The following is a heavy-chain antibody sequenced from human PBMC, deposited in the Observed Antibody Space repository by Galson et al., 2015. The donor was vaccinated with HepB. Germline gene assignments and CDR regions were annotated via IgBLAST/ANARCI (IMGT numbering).Heavy chain of an antibody. J-gene: IGHJ6*02. CDR3: VKGDLFCTNGVCFARSPSDYYGMDV. CDR2: ISWNSRDI. CDR1: GFTFEDYT. Sequence: SLRLSCAASGFTFEDYTLHWVRQVPGKGLEWVSGISWNSRDIAYVDSVKGRFTISRDNARNSLYLEMNSLKTEDTAVYYCVKGDLFCTNGVCFARSPSDYYGMDVWGQGTTVTVSS. D-gene: IGHD2-8*01. V-gene: IGHV3-9*01.